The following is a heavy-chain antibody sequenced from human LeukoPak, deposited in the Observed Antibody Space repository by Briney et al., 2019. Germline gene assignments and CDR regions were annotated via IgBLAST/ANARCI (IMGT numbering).Heavy chain of an antibody. D-gene: IGHD3-10*01. Sequence: PGGSLRLSCAVSGFTFSSYTMNGVRQAPGKGLEWVSSISSTSSYIYYADSVKGRFTISRDNAKNSLYLQMNSLRAEDTAVYYCASGITYHGHPWGQGTLVTVSS. V-gene: IGHV3-21*01. CDR1: GFTFSSYT. J-gene: IGHJ5*02. CDR3: ASGITYHGHP. CDR2: ISSTSSYI.